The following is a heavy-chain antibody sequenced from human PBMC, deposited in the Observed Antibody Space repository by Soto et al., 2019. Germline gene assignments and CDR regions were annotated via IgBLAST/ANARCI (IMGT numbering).Heavy chain of an antibody. D-gene: IGHD2-2*01. CDR2: ISSNGGST. V-gene: IGHV3-64*01. Sequence: HPGGSLRLSCAASGFTFSSYAMHWVRQAPGKGLEYVSAISSNGGSTYYANSVKGRFTISRDNSKNTLYLQMGSLRAEDMAVYYCARSYCSSTSCYRPNVFDYWGQGTLVTVSS. CDR3: ARSYCSSTSCYRPNVFDY. J-gene: IGHJ4*02. CDR1: GFTFSSYA.